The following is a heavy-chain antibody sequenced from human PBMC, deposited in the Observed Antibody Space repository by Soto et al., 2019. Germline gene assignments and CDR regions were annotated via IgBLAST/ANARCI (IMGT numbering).Heavy chain of an antibody. CDR3: LRDPSLPTAGRLASLHY. CDR2: ICYDVVNK. J-gene: IGHJ4*02. V-gene: IGHV3-33*08. Sequence: QSXVCLRLSCAACSFSFRSYAMHWVRQAPGKGLEWVAVICYDVVNKYYADSVKGRFTISRDNSNNTLYVQMNSLKAEDTAVYYCLRDPSLPTAGRLASLHYWGPRTLVTVSS. CDR1: SFSFRSYA. D-gene: IGHD1-1*01.